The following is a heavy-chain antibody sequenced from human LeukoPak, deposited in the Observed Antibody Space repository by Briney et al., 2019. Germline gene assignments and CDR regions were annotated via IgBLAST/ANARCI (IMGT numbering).Heavy chain of an antibody. CDR2: IKQDGSEK. CDR3: AKDRGGSKMNWFDP. J-gene: IGHJ5*02. Sequence: SGGSLRLSCAASGFTFSSSWMSWVRQAPGRGLEWVANIKQDGSEKYYVDSVKGRFTISRDNAKNSLYLQMNRLRAEDTAVYYCAKDRGGSKMNWFDPWGQGTLVTVSS. CDR1: GFTFSSSW. V-gene: IGHV3-7*01. D-gene: IGHD2-15*01.